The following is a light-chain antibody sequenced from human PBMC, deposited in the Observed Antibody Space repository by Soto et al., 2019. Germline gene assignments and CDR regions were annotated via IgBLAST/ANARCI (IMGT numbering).Light chain of an antibody. CDR1: QSVSNY. CDR2: DAS. CDR3: QQRSNWPRT. J-gene: IGKJ1*01. V-gene: IGKV3-11*01. Sequence: EIVLTDSPASLSLSRGEIATLSCRASQSVSNYLAWYQQKPGQAPRLLIYDASKRASGIPARFSGSGSGTDFTLTISSLEPEDFAVYYCQQRSNWPRTFGQGTKVDIK.